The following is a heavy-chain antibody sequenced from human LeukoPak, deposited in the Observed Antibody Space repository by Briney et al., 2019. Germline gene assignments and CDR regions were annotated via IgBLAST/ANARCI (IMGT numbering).Heavy chain of an antibody. Sequence: GGSLRLSCAASGFTLSNYNMNWVRQVPGKGLEWVSYISTSSITKYYADSVKGRFTISRDNARNSLYLQMNSLRAEDTAVYYCAKDRIAVAGYMDVWGKGTTVTVSS. CDR1: GFTLSNYN. V-gene: IGHV3-48*01. CDR3: AKDRIAVAGYMDV. J-gene: IGHJ6*03. D-gene: IGHD6-19*01. CDR2: ISTSSITK.